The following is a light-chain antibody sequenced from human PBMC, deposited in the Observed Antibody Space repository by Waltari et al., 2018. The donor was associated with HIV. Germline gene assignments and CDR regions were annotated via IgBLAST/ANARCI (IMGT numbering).Light chain of an antibody. CDR1: TSNIGNNF. CDR3: ASWDDNLGHWI. V-gene: IGLV1-47*01. Sequence: QPKMTQAPSASKTPGQRITMSCSGTTSNIGNNFIYWYQQIAGAAPRLVMARNDQRPAGVPDSFSGTKSGTSAFLAITGLRLDDEATYFCASWDDNLGHWIFGGGTKLTVL. CDR2: RND. J-gene: IGLJ2*01.